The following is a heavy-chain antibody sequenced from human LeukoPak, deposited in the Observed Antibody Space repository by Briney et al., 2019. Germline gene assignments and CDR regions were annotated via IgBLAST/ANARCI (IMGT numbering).Heavy chain of an antibody. J-gene: IGHJ5*02. D-gene: IGHD2-15*01. Sequence: SETLSLTCAVYGGSFSGYYWSWIRQPPGKGREWSGEINHSGSTNYNPSLNSRVTISVDTSKNHFSLKLSSVTAADTAVYNCASAGYSIGYNWFDPWGQGTLVTVSS. CDR2: INHSGST. CDR1: GGSFSGYY. CDR3: ASAGYSIGYNWFDP. V-gene: IGHV4-34*01.